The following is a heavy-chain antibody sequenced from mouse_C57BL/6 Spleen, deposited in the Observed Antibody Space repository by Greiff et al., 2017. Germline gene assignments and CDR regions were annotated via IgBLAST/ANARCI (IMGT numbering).Heavy chain of an antibody. J-gene: IGHJ4*01. CDR3: TRDVLTGTAIDY. V-gene: IGHV5-4*01. D-gene: IGHD4-1*01. Sequence: EVKLQESGGGLVRPGGSLKLSCAASGFTFSSYAMTWVRQTPEKRLEWVATISDGGSYTYYPDHVKGRFTLSKDNAKNNLCLQMSHLKSEDTAMYDCTRDVLTGTAIDYWGQGTSVTVSS. CDR1: GFTFSSYA. CDR2: ISDGGSYT.